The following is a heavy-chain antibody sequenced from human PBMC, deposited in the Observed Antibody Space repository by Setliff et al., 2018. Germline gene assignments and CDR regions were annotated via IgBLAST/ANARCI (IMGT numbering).Heavy chain of an antibody. CDR1: GGTFRSYG. J-gene: IGHJ6*03. D-gene: IGHD5-12*01. CDR3: AGEGVDIRSSTDYRYYMDV. CDR2: TIPMFGSA. Sequence: SVQVSCKASGGTFRSYGISWVRQAPGQGLEWMGGTIPMFGSANYAQKFQGRVTIITDEFTGTAYMELSSLRTEDTAVYYCAGEGVDIRSSTDYRYYMDVWGKGTTVTVSS. V-gene: IGHV1-69*05.